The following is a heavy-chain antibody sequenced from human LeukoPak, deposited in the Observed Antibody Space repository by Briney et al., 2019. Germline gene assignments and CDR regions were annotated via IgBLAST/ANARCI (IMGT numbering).Heavy chain of an antibody. J-gene: IGHJ4*02. CDR2: ICHSGST. CDR3: AQSYDILTGYYIY. CDR1: GYSISSGYY. D-gene: IGHD3-9*01. Sequence: PSETLSLTCTVSGYSISSGYYWDWIRQPPGKGLEWIGAICHSGSTNYNPSLKSRVTISVDTSKNQFSLKLSSVTAADTAVYYCAQSYDILTGYYIYWGQGTLVTVSS. V-gene: IGHV4-38-2*02.